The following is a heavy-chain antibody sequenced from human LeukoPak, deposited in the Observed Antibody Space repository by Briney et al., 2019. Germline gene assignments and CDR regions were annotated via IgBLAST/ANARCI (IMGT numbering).Heavy chain of an antibody. Sequence: GGSPRLSCAASGFTFSSYSMNWVRQAPGKGLEWVSSISSSSSYIYYADSVKGRFTISRDNAKNSLYLQMNSLRAEDTAVYYCARLAATVTTIPIDYWGQGTLVTVSS. CDR3: ARLAATVTTIPIDY. D-gene: IGHD4-17*01. CDR1: GFTFSSYS. V-gene: IGHV3-21*01. J-gene: IGHJ4*02. CDR2: ISSSSSYI.